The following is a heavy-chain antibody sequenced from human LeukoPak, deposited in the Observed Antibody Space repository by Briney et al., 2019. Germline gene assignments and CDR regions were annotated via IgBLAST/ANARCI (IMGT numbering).Heavy chain of an antibody. J-gene: IGHJ4*02. Sequence: PSETLSLTCTVSGGSTSSYYWSWIRQPPGKGLEWIGYIYYSGSTNYNPSLKSRVTISVDTSKNQFSLKLSSVTAADTAVYYCARSYYYDSSGYYYRYWGQGTLVTVSS. CDR1: GGSTSSYY. V-gene: IGHV4-59*01. CDR3: ARSYYYDSSGYYYRY. CDR2: IYYSGST. D-gene: IGHD3-22*01.